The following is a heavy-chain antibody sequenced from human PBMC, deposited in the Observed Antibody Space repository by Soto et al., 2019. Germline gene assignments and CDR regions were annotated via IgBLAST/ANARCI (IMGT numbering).Heavy chain of an antibody. D-gene: IGHD5-18*01. CDR2: ISYDGSNK. CDR1: GLTFSSYG. Sequence: GGSLRLSCAASGLTFSSYGMHWVRQAPGKGLEWVAVISYDGSNKYYADSVKGRFTISRDNSKNTLYLQMNSLRAEDTAVYYCARDNAVDTAMEYYYYGMDVWGQGTTVTVSS. CDR3: ARDNAVDTAMEYYYYGMDV. V-gene: IGHV3-30*03. J-gene: IGHJ6*02.